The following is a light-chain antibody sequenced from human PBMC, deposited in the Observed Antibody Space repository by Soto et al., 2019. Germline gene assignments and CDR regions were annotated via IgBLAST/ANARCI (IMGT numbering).Light chain of an antibody. CDR1: SSNIESNT. Sequence: VLTQPPSASGTPGQRVTISCSGSSSNIESNTVNWYQQLPGTAPKLLIYSNNQRPSGVPDRFSGSKSGTSASLAISGLQSEDEADYYCAAWDDSLNDYVFGTGTKVTVL. V-gene: IGLV1-44*01. CDR3: AAWDDSLNDYV. CDR2: SNN. J-gene: IGLJ1*01.